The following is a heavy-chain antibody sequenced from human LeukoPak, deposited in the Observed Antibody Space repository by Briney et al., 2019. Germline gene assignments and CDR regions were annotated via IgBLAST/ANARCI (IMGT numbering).Heavy chain of an antibody. CDR1: GFTFSKYA. Sequence: GGSLRLSCAASGFTFSKYAMTWVRQAPGKGLEWISAIYGSGGNTYYADSVNGRFTISRDNSKNTVYLQMNSLRVEDTAVYYCAKDLGEMATHPGDYWGQGTLVTVSS. J-gene: IGHJ4*02. CDR3: AKDLGEMATHPGDY. D-gene: IGHD5-24*01. CDR2: IYGSGGNT. V-gene: IGHV3-23*01.